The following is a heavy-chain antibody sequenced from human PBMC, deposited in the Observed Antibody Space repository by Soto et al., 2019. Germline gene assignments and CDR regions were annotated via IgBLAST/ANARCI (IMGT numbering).Heavy chain of an antibody. Sequence: GGSLRLSCAASGFTFSSYGMHWVRQAPGKGLEWVAVIWYDGSNKYYADSVKGRFTISRDNSKNTLYLQMNSLRAEDTAVYYCARDLGLAVAGTGMDVWGQGTTVTVSS. V-gene: IGHV3-33*01. J-gene: IGHJ6*02. CDR3: ARDLGLAVAGTGMDV. CDR2: IWYDGSNK. CDR1: GFTFSSYG. D-gene: IGHD6-19*01.